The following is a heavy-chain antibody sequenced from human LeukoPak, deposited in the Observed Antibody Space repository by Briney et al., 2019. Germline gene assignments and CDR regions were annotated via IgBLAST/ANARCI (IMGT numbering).Heavy chain of an antibody. CDR3: VRLSPYDSSGYYYDY. Sequence: GGSLRLSCAASRFTFSIYSMNWVRQAPGKGLEWVSYISSTSNTIYYADSVKGRFTISRDNAKNSLYLQMNSLRAEDTAMYYCVRLSPYDSSGYYYDYWGQGTLVTVSS. J-gene: IGHJ4*02. CDR2: ISSTSNTI. V-gene: IGHV3-48*01. D-gene: IGHD3-22*01. CDR1: RFTFSIYS.